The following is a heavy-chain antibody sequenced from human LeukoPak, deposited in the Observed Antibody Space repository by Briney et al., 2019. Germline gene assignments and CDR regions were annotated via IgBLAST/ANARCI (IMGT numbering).Heavy chain of an antibody. CDR1: GFTFSSYS. Sequence: GGSLRLSWAASGFTFSSYSMNWVRQAPEKGLEWVSSISSSSSYIYYADSVKGRFTISRDNAKNSLYLEMNSLRAEDTAVYYCARDSTTNYYFDYWGQGTLVTVSS. V-gene: IGHV3-21*01. CDR2: ISSSSSYI. CDR3: ARDSTTNYYFDY. J-gene: IGHJ4*02. D-gene: IGHD1-1*01.